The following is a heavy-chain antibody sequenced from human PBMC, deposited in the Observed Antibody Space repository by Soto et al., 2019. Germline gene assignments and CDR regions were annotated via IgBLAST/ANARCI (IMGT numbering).Heavy chain of an antibody. V-gene: IGHV4-39*02. J-gene: IGHJ3*02. D-gene: IGHD3-16*01. CDR3: ARDDYIWGSYWDDAFDI. CDR1: GSSISSSSYY. Sequence: SETLSLTCTFSGSSISSSSYYWGWIRQPPGKGLEWIGSIYHSGSTYYNPSLKSRVTISVDTSKNQFSLKLSSVTAADTAVYYCARDDYIWGSYWDDAFDIWGQGTMVT. CDR2: IYHSGST.